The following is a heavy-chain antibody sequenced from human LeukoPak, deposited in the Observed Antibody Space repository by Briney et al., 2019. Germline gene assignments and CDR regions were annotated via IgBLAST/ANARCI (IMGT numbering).Heavy chain of an antibody. CDR2: IIPIFGSA. V-gene: IGHV1-69*13. CDR1: GGTFSSYA. CDR3: ARGEGSSWYGDWFDP. Sequence: SVKVSCKASGGTFSSYAISWVRQAPGQGLEWMGGIIPIFGSANYAQKFQGRVTITADESTSTAYMELSRLRSEDTAVYYCARGEGSSWYGDWFDPWGQGTLVTVSS. D-gene: IGHD6-13*01. J-gene: IGHJ5*02.